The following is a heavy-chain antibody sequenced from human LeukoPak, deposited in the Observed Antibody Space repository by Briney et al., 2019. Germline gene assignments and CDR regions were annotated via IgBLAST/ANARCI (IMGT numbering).Heavy chain of an antibody. CDR2: INHSGST. CDR3: AREETVVNYMDV. J-gene: IGHJ6*03. Sequence: SETLSLTCAVYGGSFSGYYWSWIRQPPGKGLEWIGEINHSGSTNYNPSLKSRVTISVDTSKNQFSLKLSSVTAADTAVYYCAREETVVNYMDVWGKGTTVTVSS. V-gene: IGHV4-34*01. CDR1: GGSFSGYY. D-gene: IGHD4-23*01.